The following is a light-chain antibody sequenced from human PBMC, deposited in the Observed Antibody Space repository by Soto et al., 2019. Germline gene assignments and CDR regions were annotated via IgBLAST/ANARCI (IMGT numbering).Light chain of an antibody. CDR2: DAS. J-gene: IGKJ1*01. CDR3: QQFNNSPT. CDR1: QDINSA. V-gene: IGKV1D-13*01. Sequence: THLTHSPCSLSSSVGDRVTITCRASQDINSALAWYQQRPGKAPKLLIYDASTLESGVPSSFSGSGSGTDFTLTISSLQTEDFATYYCQQFNNSPTFGQGTKVDI.